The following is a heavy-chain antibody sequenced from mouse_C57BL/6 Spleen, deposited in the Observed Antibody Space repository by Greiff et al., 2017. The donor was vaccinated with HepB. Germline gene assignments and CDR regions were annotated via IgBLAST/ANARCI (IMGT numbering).Heavy chain of an antibody. CDR2: ISYSGST. CDR3: ARARSIPYYFDY. V-gene: IGHV3-1*01. Sequence: EVQLQQSGPGMVKPSQSLSLTCTVTGYSITSGYDWHWIRHFPGNKLEWMGYISYSGSTNYNPSLKSRISITHDTSKNHFFLKLNSVTTEDTATYYCARARSIPYYFDYWGQGTTLTVSS. CDR1: GYSITSGYD. J-gene: IGHJ2*01.